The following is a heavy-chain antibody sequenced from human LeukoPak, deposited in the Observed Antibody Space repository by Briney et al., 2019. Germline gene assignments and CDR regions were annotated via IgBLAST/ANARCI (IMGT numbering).Heavy chain of an antibody. V-gene: IGHV4-59*08. D-gene: IGHD6-19*01. CDR2: IYYSGST. J-gene: IGHJ4*02. CDR1: GGSISSYY. Sequence: SETLSLTCTVSGGSISSYYWSWIRQPPGKGLEWIGYIYYSGSTNYNPSLKSRVTISVDTSKNQFSLKLSSVTAADTAVYYCARLSVAGPLSYWGQGTLVTVSS. CDR3: ARLSVAGPLSY.